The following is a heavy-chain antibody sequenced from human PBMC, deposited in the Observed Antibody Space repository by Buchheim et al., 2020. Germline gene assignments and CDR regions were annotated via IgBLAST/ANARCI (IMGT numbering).Heavy chain of an antibody. CDR2: INPNSGGT. CDR3: ARARRDGYNSFDY. D-gene: IGHD5-24*01. Sequence: QVQLVQSGAEVKKPGASVKVSCKASGYTFTGYYLHWVRQAPGQGLEWMGWINPNSGGTTYAQKFQGWVTMTRDTSISTVYMELSRLRSDDTAVYYCARARRDGYNSFDYWGQGTL. V-gene: IGHV1-2*04. CDR1: GYTFTGYY. J-gene: IGHJ4*02.